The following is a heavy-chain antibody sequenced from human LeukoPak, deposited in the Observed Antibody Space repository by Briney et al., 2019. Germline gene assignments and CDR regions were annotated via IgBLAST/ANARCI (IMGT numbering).Heavy chain of an antibody. CDR2: IKSKTDGGTT. Sequence: GGSLRLSCAASGFTFSSYAMSWVRQAPGKGLEWVGHIKSKTDGGTTDYAAPVKGRFTISRDDSKNALYMQMNSLKTEDTAVYYCTTDEWDWGQGTLVTVSS. CDR1: GFTFSSYA. J-gene: IGHJ4*02. D-gene: IGHD1-26*01. CDR3: TTDEWD. V-gene: IGHV3-15*01.